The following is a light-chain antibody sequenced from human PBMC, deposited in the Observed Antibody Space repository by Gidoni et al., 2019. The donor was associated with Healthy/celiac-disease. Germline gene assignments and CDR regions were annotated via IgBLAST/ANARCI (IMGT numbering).Light chain of an antibody. CDR3: QKYNSAPWT. V-gene: IGKV1-27*01. CDR1: QGISNY. Sequence: IQMTPSPSSLSASVGDRVTITCRASQGISNYLAWYQQKPGKVPKLLIYAASTLQSGVPSRVSGSGSGTDFTLTISSLQPEDVATYYCQKYNSAPWTFGQGTKVEIK. CDR2: AAS. J-gene: IGKJ1*01.